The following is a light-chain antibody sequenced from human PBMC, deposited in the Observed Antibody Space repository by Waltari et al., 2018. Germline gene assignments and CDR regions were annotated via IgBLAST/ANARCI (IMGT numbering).Light chain of an antibody. CDR3: SSYAGSHYWV. V-gene: IGLV2-8*01. J-gene: IGLJ3*02. CDR2: ELS. CDR1: GSDVGKYDY. Sequence: QSALTQPPAASGSPGQSVTISCTGTGSDVGKYDYVSWYQQHPGKAPKLMIYELSKRPSGVPDLFSGSKSGNTASLTVSGLQAEDEADYYCSSYAGSHYWVFGGGTKLTVL.